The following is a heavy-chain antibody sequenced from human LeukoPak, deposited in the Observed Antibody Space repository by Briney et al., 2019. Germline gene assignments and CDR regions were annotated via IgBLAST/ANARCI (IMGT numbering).Heavy chain of an antibody. Sequence: GGSLRLSCATSGFTFSSYGFHWVRQAPIKGLEWVAVIWYDGSKKYYADSVKGRFTISRDDSKNTVYLQMDSLRAEDTAMYYCARDRGDYSDYSDFFDAWGQGTLVTYSS. CDR1: GFTFSSYG. CDR2: IWYDGSKK. J-gene: IGHJ4*02. CDR3: ARDRGDYSDYSDFFDA. V-gene: IGHV3-33*01. D-gene: IGHD4-11*01.